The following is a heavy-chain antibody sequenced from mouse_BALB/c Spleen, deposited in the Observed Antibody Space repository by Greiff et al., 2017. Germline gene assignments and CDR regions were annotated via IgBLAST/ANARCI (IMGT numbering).Heavy chain of an antibody. CDR1: GYSITSGYY. V-gene: IGHV3-6*02. CDR2: ISYDGSN. Sequence: EVQLQESGPGLVKPSQSLSLTCSVTGYSITSGYYWNWIRQFSGNKLEWMGYISYDGSNNYNPSLKNRISITLDTSKNQFFLKLNSVTTEDTATYYCARGYYYGSSDTYFDVWFAGTTFTVSS. J-gene: IGHJ1*01. CDR3: ARGYYYGSSDTYFDV. D-gene: IGHD1-1*01.